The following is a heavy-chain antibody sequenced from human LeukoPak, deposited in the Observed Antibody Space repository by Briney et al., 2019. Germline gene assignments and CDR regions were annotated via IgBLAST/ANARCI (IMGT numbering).Heavy chain of an antibody. V-gene: IGHV4-59*01. Sequence: SETLSLTCTVSGDSISTYYWSWIRQPPGKGLEWIGYIYYSGSTNYNPSLKSRVTISVDTSKNQFSLKLSSVTAADTAVYYCASLIAEVDVWGKGTTVTVSS. CDR2: IYYSGST. CDR1: GDSISTYY. CDR3: ASLIAEVDV. J-gene: IGHJ6*04.